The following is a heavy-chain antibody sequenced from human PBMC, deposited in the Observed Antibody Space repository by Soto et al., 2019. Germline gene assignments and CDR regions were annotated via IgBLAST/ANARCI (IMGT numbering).Heavy chain of an antibody. CDR1: GFTFSNAW. CDR3: TTVAKLPLHYYYYYYMDV. D-gene: IGHD2-15*01. Sequence: EVQLVESGGGLVKPGGSLRLSCAASGFTFSNAWMSWVRQAPGKGLEWVGRIKSKTDGGTTDYAAPVKGRFTISRDDSKNTLYLQMNSLKTEDTAVYYCTTVAKLPLHYYYYYYMDVWGKGTTVTVSS. V-gene: IGHV3-15*01. J-gene: IGHJ6*03. CDR2: IKSKTDGGTT.